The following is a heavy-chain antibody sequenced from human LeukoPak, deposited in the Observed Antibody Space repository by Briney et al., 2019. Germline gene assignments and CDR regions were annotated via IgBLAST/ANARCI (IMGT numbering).Heavy chain of an antibody. J-gene: IGHJ5*02. CDR1: GGSCSGYY. V-gene: IGHV4-34*01. Sequence: SETLSLTCAVYGGSCSGYYWSWLRQPQGKGLEWVGEINHSGSTNYNPSLKRRVTISVDTSKNQFSLKLSSVTAADTAVYYCARVDYYGSGSYSWFAPWGQGTLVTVSS. CDR3: ARVDYYGSGSYSWFAP. CDR2: INHSGST. D-gene: IGHD3-10*01.